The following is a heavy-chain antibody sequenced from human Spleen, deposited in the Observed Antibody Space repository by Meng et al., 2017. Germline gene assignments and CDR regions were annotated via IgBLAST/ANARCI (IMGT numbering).Heavy chain of an antibody. Sequence: GESLKISCAVSGFTFSSYAMSWVRQAPGKGLEWVSAIVGSGGATYYADSVKGRFTISRDNSKNTLYLQMNSLRAEDTALYYCAKDWDVAVAGSDSWGQGTLVTVSS. V-gene: IGHV3-23*01. D-gene: IGHD6-19*01. CDR3: AKDWDVAVAGSDS. J-gene: IGHJ5*01. CDR2: IVGSGGAT. CDR1: GFTFSSYA.